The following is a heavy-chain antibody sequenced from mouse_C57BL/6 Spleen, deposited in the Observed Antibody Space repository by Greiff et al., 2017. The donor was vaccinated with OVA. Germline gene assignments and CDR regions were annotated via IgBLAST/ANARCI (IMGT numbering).Heavy chain of an antibody. Sequence: EVQLQQSGPELVKPGASVKISCKASGYTFTDYYMNWVKQSHGKSLEWIGDINPNNGGTSYNQKFKGKATLTVDKSSSTAYMELRSLTSEDSAVYYCARRWDLYFDYWGQGTTLTVSS. V-gene: IGHV1-26*01. D-gene: IGHD4-1*01. CDR3: ARRWDLYFDY. CDR2: INPNNGGT. CDR1: GYTFTDYY. J-gene: IGHJ2*01.